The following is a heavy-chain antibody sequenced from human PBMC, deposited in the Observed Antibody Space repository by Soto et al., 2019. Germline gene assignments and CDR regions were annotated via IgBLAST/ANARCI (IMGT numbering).Heavy chain of an antibody. V-gene: IGHV2-5*02. J-gene: IGHJ1*01. CDR2: IYWDDDT. CDR3: APQKQTVYSLLDT. Sequence: QITLKESGPTVVKPTQPVTLTCAVSGFSLSANGVAVGWIRQSPGQALEWLALIYWDDDTRNRPSLATRLTINKDTSRNQVGLTMTTVHPVDTSTYFCAPQKQTVYSLLDTWGRANLVTVSS. CDR1: GFSLSANGVA. D-gene: IGHD5-18*01.